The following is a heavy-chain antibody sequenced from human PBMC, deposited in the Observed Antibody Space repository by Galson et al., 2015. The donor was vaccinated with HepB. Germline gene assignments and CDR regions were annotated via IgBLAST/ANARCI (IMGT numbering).Heavy chain of an antibody. J-gene: IGHJ3*02. CDR2: ISWNSGSI. CDR1: GFTFDDYA. D-gene: IGHD2-8*02. CDR3: AKDTAFRPRTGGFDI. Sequence: SLRLSCAASGFTFDDYAMHWVRQAPGKGLEWVSGISWNSGSIGYADSVKGRFTISRDNARNSLYLQMNSLRAEDTALYYCAKDTAFRPRTGGFDIWGQGTMVTVSS. V-gene: IGHV3-9*01.